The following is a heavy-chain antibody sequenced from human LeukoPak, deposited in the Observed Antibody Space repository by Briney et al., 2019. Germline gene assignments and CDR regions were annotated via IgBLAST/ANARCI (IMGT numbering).Heavy chain of an antibody. CDR2: INPNSGGT. Sequence: GASVKVSCKASGYTFTGYYMHWVRQAPGQGLEWMGWINPNSGGTNYAQKFQGRVTMTRGTSISTAYMELSRLRSDDTAVYYCARDRHVVVTAIHLYYFDYWGQGTLVTVSS. CDR3: ARDRHVVVTAIHLYYFDY. J-gene: IGHJ4*02. V-gene: IGHV1-2*02. D-gene: IGHD2-21*02. CDR1: GYTFTGYY.